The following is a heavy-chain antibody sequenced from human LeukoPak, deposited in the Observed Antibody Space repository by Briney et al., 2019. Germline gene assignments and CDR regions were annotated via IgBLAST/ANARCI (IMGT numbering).Heavy chain of an antibody. CDR2: IYTSGST. D-gene: IGHD3-22*01. Sequence: SETLSLTCTVSGGSINGGSYYWSWIRQPAGKGLEWIGRIYTSGSTNCNPSLKSRVTISVDTSKNQFSLKLSSVTAADTAVYYYASGYYYRGDYWGQGTLVTVSS. CDR3: ASGYYYRGDY. V-gene: IGHV4-61*02. J-gene: IGHJ4*02. CDR1: GGSINGGSYY.